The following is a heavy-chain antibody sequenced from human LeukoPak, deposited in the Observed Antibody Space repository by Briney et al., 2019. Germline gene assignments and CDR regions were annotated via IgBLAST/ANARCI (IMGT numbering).Heavy chain of an antibody. D-gene: IGHD4-23*01. CDR1: GFTFHNFG. J-gene: IGHJ4*02. Sequence: GGSLRLSCAASGFTFHNFGMHWVRQAPGQGLEWLTFIQYDGNNKNYADSVKGRFTISRDNAKNSLYLQMNSLRAEDTAVYYCARDVYGGTDYWGQGTLVTVSS. CDR3: ARDVYGGTDY. V-gene: IGHV3-30*02. CDR2: IQYDGNNK.